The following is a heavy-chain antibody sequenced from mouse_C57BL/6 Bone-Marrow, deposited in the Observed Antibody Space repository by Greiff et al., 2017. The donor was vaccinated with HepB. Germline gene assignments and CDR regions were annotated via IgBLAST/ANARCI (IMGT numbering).Heavy chain of an antibody. J-gene: IGHJ3*01. CDR3: TTGVAWFAY. D-gene: IGHD1-1*02. V-gene: IGHV14-4*01. CDR1: GFNIKDNY. CDR2: IDPENGDT. Sequence: VQLQQSGAELVRPGASVKLSCTASGFNIKDNYMHWVKQRPEQGREWIGWIDPENGDTEYASKFQGKATITADTSSNTAYLQLSSLTSEDTAVYYCTTGVAWFAYWGQGTLVTVSA.